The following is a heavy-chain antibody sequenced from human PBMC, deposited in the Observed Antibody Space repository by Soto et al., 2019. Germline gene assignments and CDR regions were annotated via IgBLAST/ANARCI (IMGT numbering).Heavy chain of an antibody. CDR3: ARDGQQLVEDWFDP. Sequence: ASVKVSCNASAYTFISYGISWVRQAPGQGLEWMGWISAYNGNTNYAQKLQGRVTMTTDTSTSTAYIELRSLRSDETAVYYCARDGQQLVEDWFDPWGQRTLVTVSS. CDR1: AYTFISYG. CDR2: ISAYNGNT. D-gene: IGHD6-6*01. J-gene: IGHJ5*02. V-gene: IGHV1-18*04.